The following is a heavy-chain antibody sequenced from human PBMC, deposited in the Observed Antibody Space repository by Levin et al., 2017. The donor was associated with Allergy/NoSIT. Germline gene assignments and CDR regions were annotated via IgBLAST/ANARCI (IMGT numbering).Heavy chain of an antibody. CDR1: GYTFTSYD. CDR3: ARVRSSSWHQGFDAFDI. D-gene: IGHD6-13*01. V-gene: IGHV1-8*01. CDR2: MNPNSGNT. J-gene: IGHJ3*02. Sequence: GESLKISCKASGYTFTSYDINWVRQATGQGLEWMGWMNPNSGNTGYAQKFQGRVTMTRNTSISTAYMELSSLRSEDTAVYYCARVRSSSWHQGFDAFDIWGQGTMVTVSS.